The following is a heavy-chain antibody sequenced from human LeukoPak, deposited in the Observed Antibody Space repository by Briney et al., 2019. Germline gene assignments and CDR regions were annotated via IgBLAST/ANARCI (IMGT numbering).Heavy chain of an antibody. CDR3: ARRAGAYSHPYDY. V-gene: IGHV3-53*01. Sequence: PSETLSLTCTVSGGSISSTTYYWAWIRQPPGKGLEWVSFIYSDNTHYSDSVKGRFTISRDNSKNTLYLQMNSLRAEDTAVYYCARRAGAYSHPYDYWGQGTLVTVSS. D-gene: IGHD4/OR15-4a*01. J-gene: IGHJ4*02. CDR1: GGSISSTTYY. CDR2: IYSDNT.